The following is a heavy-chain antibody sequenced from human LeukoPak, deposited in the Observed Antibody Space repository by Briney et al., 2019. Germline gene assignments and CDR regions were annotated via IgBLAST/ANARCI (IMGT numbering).Heavy chain of an antibody. Sequence: PGRSLRLSCAASGFTFSSYAMHWVRQAPGKGLEWVAVISYDGSNKYYADSVKGRFTISRDNSKNTLYLQMNSLRAEDTAVYYCARDGVGATTGWRGFYGYWGQGTLVTVSS. CDR3: ARDGVGATTGWRGFYGY. CDR2: ISYDGSNK. D-gene: IGHD1-26*01. CDR1: GFTFSSYA. J-gene: IGHJ4*02. V-gene: IGHV3-30*04.